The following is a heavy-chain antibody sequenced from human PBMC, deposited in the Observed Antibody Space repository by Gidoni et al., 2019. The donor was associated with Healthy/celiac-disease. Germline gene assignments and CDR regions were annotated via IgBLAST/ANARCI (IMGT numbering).Heavy chain of an antibody. V-gene: IGHV3-74*01. J-gene: IGHJ6*02. CDR1: GVTVSSNW. Sequence: EVQLVESGGGLVQPGGSLRRSCAASGVTVSSNWMHWVRQAPGKGRGWVSRLIRYGSSTSYADSVQGRFTISRDNAKHTLYLQMNRLRSEDTAVYYCARVAAAGLKAYYYGMDVWGHGTTVTVSS. CDR2: LIRYGSST. CDR3: ARVAAAGLKAYYYGMDV. D-gene: IGHD6-13*01.